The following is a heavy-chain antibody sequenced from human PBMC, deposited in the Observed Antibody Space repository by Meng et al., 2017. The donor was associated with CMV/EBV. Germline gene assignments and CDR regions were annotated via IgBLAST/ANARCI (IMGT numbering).Heavy chain of an antibody. J-gene: IGHJ4*02. CDR2: IIPIFGTA. CDR3: ASADDIGMDY. CDR1: GGTFSSYA. D-gene: IGHD3-9*01. Sequence: QFLLLLSGGQVTQPGASVKVSCKASGGTFSSYAISWGRQAPGQGLEWMGGIIPIFGTANYAQKFQGRVTITADESTSTAYMELSSLRSEDTAVYYCASADDIGMDYWGQGTLVTVSS. V-gene: IGHV1-69*12.